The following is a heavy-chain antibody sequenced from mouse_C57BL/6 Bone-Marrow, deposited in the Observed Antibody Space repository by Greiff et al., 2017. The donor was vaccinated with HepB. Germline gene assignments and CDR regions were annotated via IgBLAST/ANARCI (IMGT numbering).Heavy chain of an antibody. V-gene: IGHV5-9-1*02. Sequence: DVMLVESGEGLVKPGGSLKLSCAASGFTFSSYAMSWVRQTPEKRLEWVAYISSGGDYIYYADTVKGRFTISRDNARNTLYLQMSSLKSEDTAMYYCTRYYYGSSYDWYFDVWGTGTTVTVSS. J-gene: IGHJ1*03. D-gene: IGHD1-1*01. CDR2: ISSGGDYI. CDR1: GFTFSSYA. CDR3: TRYYYGSSYDWYFDV.